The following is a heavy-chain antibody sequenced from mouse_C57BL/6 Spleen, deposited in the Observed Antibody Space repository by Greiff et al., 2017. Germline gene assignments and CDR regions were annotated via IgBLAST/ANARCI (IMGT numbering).Heavy chain of an antibody. V-gene: IGHV14-4*01. CDR1: GFNIKDDY. CDR3: TLTGRYWYFDV. CDR2: IDPENGDT. J-gene: IGHJ1*03. D-gene: IGHD4-1*01. Sequence: EVQLQQSGAELVRPGASVKLSCTASGFNIKDDYMHWVKQRPEQGLEWIGWIDPENGDTEYASKFQGKATITADTSSNTAYLQLSSLTSEDTAVYYCTLTGRYWYFDVWGTGTTVTVSS.